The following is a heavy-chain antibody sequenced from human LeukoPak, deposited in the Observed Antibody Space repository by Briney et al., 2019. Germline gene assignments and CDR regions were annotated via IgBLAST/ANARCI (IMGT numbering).Heavy chain of an antibody. J-gene: IGHJ4*02. V-gene: IGHV3-9*01. CDR2: ISWNSGSI. CDR3: AKGAYYYDSSGYLRY. CDR1: GFTFDDYA. Sequence: GGSLRLSCAASGFTFDDYAMHWVRQAPGKGLEWVSGISWNSGSIGYADSVKGRFTISRDNAKNSLYLQMNSLRAEDTAVYYCAKGAYYYDSSGYLRYWGQGTLVTVSS. D-gene: IGHD3-22*01.